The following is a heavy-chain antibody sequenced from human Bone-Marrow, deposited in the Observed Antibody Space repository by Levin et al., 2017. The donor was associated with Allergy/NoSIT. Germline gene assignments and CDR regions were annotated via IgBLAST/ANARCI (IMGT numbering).Heavy chain of an antibody. Sequence: AASVKVSCMTSGYTFTNYGFSWVRQAPGQGLEWLGWISGYSGKTNTAQKVQGRLTMTADTSTNTAYMELRSLRSDDTAVYYCATLSDSYYYGLDVWGQGTSLTVSS. V-gene: IGHV1-18*01. J-gene: IGHJ6*02. CDR3: ATLSDSYYYGLDV. CDR2: ISGYSGKT. CDR1: GYTFTNYG.